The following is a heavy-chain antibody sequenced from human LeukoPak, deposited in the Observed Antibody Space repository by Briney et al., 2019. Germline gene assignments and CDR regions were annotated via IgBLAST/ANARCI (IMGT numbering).Heavy chain of an antibody. CDR3: ARESRVAVAGFDY. V-gene: IGHV3-11*01. Sequence: GGSLRLSCAASGFTFSSYAMSWIRQAPGKGLEWVSYISSSGSTIYYADSVKGRFTISRDNAKNSLYLQMNSLRAEDTAVYYCARESRVAVAGFDYWGQGTLVTVSS. CDR1: GFTFSSYA. CDR2: ISSSGSTI. D-gene: IGHD6-19*01. J-gene: IGHJ4*02.